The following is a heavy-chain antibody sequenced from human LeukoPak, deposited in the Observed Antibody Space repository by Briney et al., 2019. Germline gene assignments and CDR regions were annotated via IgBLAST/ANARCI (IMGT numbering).Heavy chain of an antibody. J-gene: IGHJ4*02. Sequence: GGSLRLSCAASGFIFSSYTMSWVRQAPGKGLEWVSTVGGSASGTFYADSVKGRFTISRDNSKNILYLQMTSLRAEDTAVNYCAKGGDGRHYSRADYWGQGTLVTVSS. CDR3: AKGGDGRHYSRADY. D-gene: IGHD2-21*01. CDR1: GFIFSSYT. V-gene: IGHV3-23*01. CDR2: VGGSASGT.